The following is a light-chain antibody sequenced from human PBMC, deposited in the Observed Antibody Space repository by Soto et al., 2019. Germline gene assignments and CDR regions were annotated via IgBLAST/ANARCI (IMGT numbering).Light chain of an antibody. Sequence: EIVLTQSPGTLSLSPGERATLSCRASQSVSSSYLAWYQQKPGQAPRLLIYGASNRATGVPDRFSGSGSGTDFTLTISRLESEDFAVYYCQQYGSSPPLTFGGGTKVDIK. CDR3: QQYGSSPPLT. J-gene: IGKJ4*01. CDR1: QSVSSSY. V-gene: IGKV3-20*01. CDR2: GAS.